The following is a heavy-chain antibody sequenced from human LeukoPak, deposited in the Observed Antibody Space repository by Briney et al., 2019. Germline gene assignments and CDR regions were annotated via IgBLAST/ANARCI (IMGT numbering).Heavy chain of an antibody. D-gene: IGHD3-22*01. CDR2: ISGSGASA. V-gene: IGHV3-23*01. CDR3: AKAPPEDYDSSGYSVAEYFQH. Sequence: GGSLRLSCAASGFTFSSYAMSWVRQAPGKGLEWVSAISGSGASAYYADSVKGRFTISRDNSKNTLYLQMNSLRAEDTAVYYCAKAPPEDYDSSGYSVAEYFQHWGQGTLVTVSS. J-gene: IGHJ1*01. CDR1: GFTFSSYA.